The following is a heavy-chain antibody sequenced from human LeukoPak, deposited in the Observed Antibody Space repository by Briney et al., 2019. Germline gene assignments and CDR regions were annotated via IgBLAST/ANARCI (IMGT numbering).Heavy chain of an antibody. CDR1: GDSISSGGYS. D-gene: IGHD1-26*01. J-gene: IGHJ4*02. V-gene: IGHV4-30-4*07. Sequence: PSETLSLTCAVSGDSISSGGYSWSWIRQTPGKGLEWIAYIHDSGSTYNNPSLKSRLSISIDTSKNQFSLKLNSVTAADTAVYYCARMRYSNGYYFDDYWGQGTLVTVSS. CDR3: ARMRYSNGYYFDDY. CDR2: IHDSGST.